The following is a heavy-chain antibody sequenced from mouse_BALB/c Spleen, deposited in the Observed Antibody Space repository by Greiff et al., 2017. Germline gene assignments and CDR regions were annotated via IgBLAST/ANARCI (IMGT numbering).Heavy chain of an antibody. V-gene: IGHV1S81*02. CDR3: TRATARSYYFDY. CDR2: INPSNGGT. CDR1: GYTFTSYY. D-gene: IGHD3-1*01. J-gene: IGHJ2*01. Sequence: QVQLQQSGAELVKPGASVKLSCKASGYTFTSYYMYWVKQRPGQGLEWIGEINPSNGGTNFNEKFKSKATLTVDKSSSTAYMQLSSLTSEDSAVYYCTRATARSYYFDYWGQGTTLTVSS.